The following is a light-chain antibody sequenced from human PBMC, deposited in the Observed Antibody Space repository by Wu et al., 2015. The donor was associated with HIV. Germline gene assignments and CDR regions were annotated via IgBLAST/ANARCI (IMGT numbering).Light chain of an antibody. CDR3: QQYNKWPPR. J-gene: IGKJ2*01. Sequence: EIVMTQSPGTLSVSPGERATLSCRASQSVGNKLAWYQQKPGQAPRLLISGASHRAAGISDKFRGSGSGTDFTLTISSLQSEDFAQYFCQQYNKWPPRFGQGTKLDIK. CDR1: QSVGNK. V-gene: IGKV3-15*01. CDR2: GAS.